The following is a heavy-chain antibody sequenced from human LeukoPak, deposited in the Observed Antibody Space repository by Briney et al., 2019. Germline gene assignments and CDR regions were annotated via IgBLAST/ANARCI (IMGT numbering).Heavy chain of an antibody. V-gene: IGHV3-30*04. CDR2: ISYDGSNK. D-gene: IGHD2-2*01. J-gene: IGHJ6*04. Sequence: GGSLRLSCAASGFTFSSYAMHWVRQAPGKGLEWVAVISYDGSNKYYADSVKGRFTISRDNSKNTLYLQMNSLRAEDTAVYYCARDGDIVVVPAAILDAHYYYYYGMDVWGKGTTVTVSS. CDR3: ARDGDIVVVPAAILDAHYYYYYGMDV. CDR1: GFTFSSYA.